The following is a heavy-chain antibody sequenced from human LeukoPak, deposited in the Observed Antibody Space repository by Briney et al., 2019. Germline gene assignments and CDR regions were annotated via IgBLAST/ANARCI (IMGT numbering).Heavy chain of an antibody. Sequence: PGRSLRLSCAASGFTFSSYGMHWVRQAPGKGLEWVAVIWYDGSNKYHADSVKGRFTISRDNSKNTLYLQMNSLRAEDTAVYYCARDRRGVVDYWGQGTLVTVSS. V-gene: IGHV3-33*01. D-gene: IGHD3-10*01. CDR1: GFTFSSYG. J-gene: IGHJ4*02. CDR2: IWYDGSNK. CDR3: ARDRRGVVDY.